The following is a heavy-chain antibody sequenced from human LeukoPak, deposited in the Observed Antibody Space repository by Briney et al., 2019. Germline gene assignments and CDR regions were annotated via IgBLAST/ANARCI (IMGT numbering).Heavy chain of an antibody. J-gene: IGHJ3*02. CDR2: IYTSGST. CDR3: AGGLTAMVNDAFDI. D-gene: IGHD5-18*01. CDR1: GGSISSYY. V-gene: IGHV4-4*07. Sequence: PSETLSLTCTVSGGSISSYYWSWIRQPAGKGLEWIGRIYTSGSTNYNPSLKSRVTMSVDTSKNQFSLKLSSVTAADTAVYYCAGGLTAMVNDAFDIWGQGTMVTVSS.